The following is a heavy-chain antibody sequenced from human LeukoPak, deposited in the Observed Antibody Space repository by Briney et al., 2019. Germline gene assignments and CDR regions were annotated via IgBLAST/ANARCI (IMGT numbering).Heavy chain of an antibody. D-gene: IGHD6-13*01. CDR2: ISNSGSAK. Sequence: GGSLRLSCAASRFSFSNHSMNWVRQAPGKGLEWVSYISNSGSAKYYAASVKGRFTISRDNGKNSLYLQMNSLRAEDTAVYYCARDSEQQLPGILVAYYFDYWGQGTLVTVSS. V-gene: IGHV3-48*01. CDR3: ARDSEQQLPGILVAYYFDY. CDR1: RFSFSNHS. J-gene: IGHJ4*02.